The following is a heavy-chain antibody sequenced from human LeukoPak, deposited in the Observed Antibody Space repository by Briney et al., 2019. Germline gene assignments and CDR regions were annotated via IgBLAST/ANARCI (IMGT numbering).Heavy chain of an antibody. CDR2: ISTAGNLI. CDR1: AFTFKTYT. D-gene: IGHD5-24*01. Sequence: GGSLRLSCVASAFTFKTYTLNWVRRTPGKGLEWVSYISTAGNLINYADSVRGRFTISRDNAKNSLYLYMSSLTPEDKAVYYCARTVEGHFDFRGQRTLVTVSS. J-gene: IGHJ4*02. V-gene: IGHV3-21*01. CDR3: ARTVEGHFDF.